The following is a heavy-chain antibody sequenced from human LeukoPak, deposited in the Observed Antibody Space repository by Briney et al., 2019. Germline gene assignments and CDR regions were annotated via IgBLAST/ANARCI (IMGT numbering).Heavy chain of an antibody. CDR2: IYTDGPT. CDR3: AKAVGFWSGYYGDFDY. CDR1: GFFVSGYY. Sequence: PGGSLRLSCAASGFFVSGYYMSWVRQAPGKGLEWVSVIYTDGPTYYAESVKGRFVIYRDNSKNTLYLQMNSLRAEDTAVYYCAKAVGFWSGYYGDFDYWGQGTLVTVSS. V-gene: IGHV3-53*01. J-gene: IGHJ4*02. D-gene: IGHD3-3*01.